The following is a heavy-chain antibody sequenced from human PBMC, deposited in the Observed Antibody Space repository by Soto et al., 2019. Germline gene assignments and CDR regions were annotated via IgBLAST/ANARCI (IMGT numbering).Heavy chain of an antibody. J-gene: IGHJ3*02. D-gene: IGHD3-22*01. CDR3: AKDTDPYYYDSSGPI. CDR1: GFTFDDYA. CDR2: ISWNSGSI. Sequence: EVQLVESGGGLVQPGRSLRLSCAASGFTFDDYAMHWVRQAPGKGLEWVSGISWNSGSIGYADSVKGRFTISRDNAKNSLYLQMNSLRAEDTALYYCAKDTDPYYYDSSGPIWGQGTMVTVSS. V-gene: IGHV3-9*01.